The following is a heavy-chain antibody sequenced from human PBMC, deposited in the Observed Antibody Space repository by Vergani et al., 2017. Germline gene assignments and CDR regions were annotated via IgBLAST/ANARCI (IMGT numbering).Heavy chain of an antibody. CDR2: ISYDGDTT. V-gene: IGHV3-30*18. CDR3: AKFPLNITTPDRGDF. J-gene: IGHJ4*02. D-gene: IGHD1-1*01. CDR1: GFRFSDYG. Sequence: HVQLVESGGGVVQPGRSLSLSCAVSGFRFSDYGMHWVRQAPGRGLEWVALISYDGDTTYYEDSVKGRFTISSDNSKNTLFLQMHSLRVEDTALYYCAKFPLNITTPDRGDFWGQGSLVTVSS.